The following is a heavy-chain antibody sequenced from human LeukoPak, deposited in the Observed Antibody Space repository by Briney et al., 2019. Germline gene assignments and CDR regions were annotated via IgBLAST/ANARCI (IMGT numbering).Heavy chain of an antibody. CDR2: INTNTGNP. Sequence: GASVKVSCKASGYTFTSYAMNWVRQAPGQGLEWMGWINTNTGNPTYAQGFTGRFVFSLDTSVSTAYLQISSLKAEDTAVYYCARGPGSSWPVYYYYYYYMDVWGKGTTVTVSS. CDR1: GYTFTSYA. D-gene: IGHD6-13*01. CDR3: ARGPGSSWPVYYYYYYYMDV. J-gene: IGHJ6*03. V-gene: IGHV7-4-1*02.